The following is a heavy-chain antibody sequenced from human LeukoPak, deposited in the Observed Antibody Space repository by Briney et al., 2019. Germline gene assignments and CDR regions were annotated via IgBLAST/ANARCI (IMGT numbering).Heavy chain of an antibody. D-gene: IGHD6-13*01. Sequence: PGGSLRLSCAASGFTFSSYEMNWVRQAPGKGLEWVSYISSTGSTIYSADSVKGRFTISRDNAKNSLYLHMNSLRADDTAVYYCGTLRRQLVDYWGQGTLVTVSS. CDR1: GFTFSSYE. CDR3: GTLRRQLVDY. J-gene: IGHJ4*02. V-gene: IGHV3-48*03. CDR2: ISSTGSTI.